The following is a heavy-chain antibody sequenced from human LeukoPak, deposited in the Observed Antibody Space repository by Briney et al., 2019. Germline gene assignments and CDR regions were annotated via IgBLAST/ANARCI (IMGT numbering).Heavy chain of an antibody. CDR1: GGTFSSYA. J-gene: IGHJ5*02. Sequence: ASVKVSCKASGGTFSSYAISWVRQAPGQGLEWMGGIIPTFGTANYAQKFQGRVTITADESTSTAYMELSSLRSEDTAVYYCASGSYYYDSSGYSYNWFDPWGQGTLVTVSS. D-gene: IGHD3-22*01. CDR2: IIPTFGTA. CDR3: ASGSYYYDSSGYSYNWFDP. V-gene: IGHV1-69*13.